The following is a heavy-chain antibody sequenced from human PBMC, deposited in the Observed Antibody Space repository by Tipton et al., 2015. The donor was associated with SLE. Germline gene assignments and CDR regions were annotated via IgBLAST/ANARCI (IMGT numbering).Heavy chain of an antibody. V-gene: IGHV3-23*01. CDR1: GFTFSSFA. CDR2: ISGSGRSA. CDR3: AEDGEDVVATNSFEY. D-gene: IGHD5-12*01. Sequence: SLRLSCAASGFTFSSFAMSWIRQAPGKGLEWVSAISGSGRSAYYTDSVKGRFSISRDNSRNTLYLQMISLRAEDTAVYYCAEDGEDVVATNSFEYWGQGILVNGSP. J-gene: IGHJ4*02.